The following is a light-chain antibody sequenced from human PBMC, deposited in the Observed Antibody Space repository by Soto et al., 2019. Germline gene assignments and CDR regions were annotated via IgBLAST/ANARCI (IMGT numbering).Light chain of an antibody. V-gene: IGKV3-11*01. CDR1: PSVTNY. J-gene: IGKJ5*01. CDR2: AAF. CDR3: QQRNIWPPVT. Sequence: EIVWTQSPATLSLSPEERATLSCRASPSVTNYLAWYLQKPGQPPRLLIYAAFNRAAGIPARFSGSGSGTDFTLTISSLEPEDSAVYYCQQRNIWPPVTFGQGTRLEIK.